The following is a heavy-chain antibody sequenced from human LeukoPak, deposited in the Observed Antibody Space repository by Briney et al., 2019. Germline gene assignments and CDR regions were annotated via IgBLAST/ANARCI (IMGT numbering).Heavy chain of an antibody. Sequence: PSETLSLTCTVSGGSVSSGSYYWSWIRQPPGKGLEWIGYIYYSGSTNYNSSLESRVTISVDTSKNQFSLKLSSVTAADTAVYYCARDRSSGDWYWYIDLWGRGTLVTVSS. D-gene: IGHD2-21*02. V-gene: IGHV4-61*01. CDR1: GGSVSSGSYY. CDR3: ARDRSSGDWYWYIDL. J-gene: IGHJ2*01. CDR2: IYYSGST.